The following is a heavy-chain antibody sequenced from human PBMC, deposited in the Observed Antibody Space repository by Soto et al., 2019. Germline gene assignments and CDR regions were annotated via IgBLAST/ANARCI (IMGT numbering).Heavy chain of an antibody. J-gene: IGHJ5*02. D-gene: IGHD2-8*01. CDR2: IIPIFGTA. V-gene: IGHV1-69*13. CDR3: AGERVRLYPTPNWFDH. CDR1: VGPFSSYA. Sequence: SVKISCKASVGPFSSYAISWVRQAPGQGLEWMGGIIPIFGTANYAQKFQGRVTITADESTSTSYMELSSLRSEDTAVYYWAGERVRLYPTPNWFDHWGQGTLVTVSS.